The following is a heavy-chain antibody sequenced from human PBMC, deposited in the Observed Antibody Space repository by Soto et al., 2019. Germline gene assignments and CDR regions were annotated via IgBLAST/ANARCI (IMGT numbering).Heavy chain of an antibody. V-gene: IGHV1-3*01. CDR3: ARDLGYYGSGSYFVY. CDR1: GYTFTSYA. Sequence: GSVKVSCKASGYTFTSYAMHWVRQAPGQRLEWMGWINVGNGNTKYSQKFQGRVTITRDTSASTVYMELSSLRSEDTAVYYCARDLGYYGSGSYFVYWGQGTLVTVS. J-gene: IGHJ4*02. D-gene: IGHD3-10*01. CDR2: INVGNGNT.